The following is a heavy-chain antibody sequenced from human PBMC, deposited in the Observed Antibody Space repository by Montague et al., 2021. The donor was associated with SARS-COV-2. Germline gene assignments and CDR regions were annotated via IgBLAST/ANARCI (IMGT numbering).Heavy chain of an antibody. J-gene: IGHJ4*02. Sequence: PALVKPTQALTLTRTFSGFSLSTSGVGVGWIRQPPGKALECLALIYWHDDKRYSPSLANRLTVMKDTSKHQVVLTMTNMDPVDTATYFCAHKNSGWPIEFTNWGQGALVTVSS. CDR2: IYWHDDK. D-gene: IGHD6-19*01. V-gene: IGHV2-5*01. CDR3: AHKNSGWPIEFTN. CDR1: GFSLSTSGVG.